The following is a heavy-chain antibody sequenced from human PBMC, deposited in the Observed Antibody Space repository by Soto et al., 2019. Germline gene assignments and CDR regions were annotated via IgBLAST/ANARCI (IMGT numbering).Heavy chain of an antibody. CDR3: ARDLAVPGRYFDC. D-gene: IGHD6-19*01. Sequence: EVQLVESGGDLVQPGGSLRLSCAASGFSVSSNYMSWVRQAPGKGLEWVSVIYSGGSTYYADSVKGRFTISRDNSKNTLYLQMNRLRGGDTAVYECARDLAVPGRYFDCWGEGTLVAVSS. CDR1: GFSVSSNY. CDR2: IYSGGST. J-gene: IGHJ4*02. V-gene: IGHV3-66*01.